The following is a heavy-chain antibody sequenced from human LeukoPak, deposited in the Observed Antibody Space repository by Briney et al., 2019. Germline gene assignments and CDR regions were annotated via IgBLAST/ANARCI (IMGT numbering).Heavy chain of an antibody. CDR2: IGAYNGNT. CDR1: GYTFTSYG. CDR3: ARRMVRGVIPPYYYYMDV. V-gene: IGHV1-18*01. Sequence: GASVKVSCKASGYTFTSYGISWVRQAPGQGLEWMGWIGAYNGNTNYAQKLQGRVTMTTDTSTSTAYMELRSLRSDDTAVYYCARRMVRGVIPPYYYYMDVWGKGTTVTISS. J-gene: IGHJ6*03. D-gene: IGHD3-10*01.